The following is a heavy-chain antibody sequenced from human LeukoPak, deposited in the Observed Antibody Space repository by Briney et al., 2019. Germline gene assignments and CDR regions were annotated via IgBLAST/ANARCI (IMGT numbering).Heavy chain of an antibody. J-gene: IGHJ4*02. CDR1: GFTFSSHN. CDR3: AKDLRTGLVVIGFDY. Sequence: AGGSLRLSCAASGFTFSSHNMNWVRQAPGRGLEWVSAISGSGASTYYADSVKGRFTISRDNSKNTLYLQMNSLRAEDTAVYHCAKDLRTGLVVIGFDYWGQGTLVTVSS. CDR2: ISGSGAST. D-gene: IGHD3-22*01. V-gene: IGHV3-23*01.